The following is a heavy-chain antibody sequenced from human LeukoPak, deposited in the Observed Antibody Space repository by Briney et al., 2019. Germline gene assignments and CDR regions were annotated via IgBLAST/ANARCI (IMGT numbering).Heavy chain of an antibody. CDR3: ARAGYHYYYYMDV. CDR2: IYYSGST. D-gene: IGHD3-16*02. Sequence: SKTLSLTCTVSGGSISSSTYYWGWIRQPPGKGLEWIANIYYSGSTYYNPSLKSRVTISVDTSRNQFSLKLSSVTAADTAVYYCARAGYHYYYYMDVWGKGTTVTISS. V-gene: IGHV4-39*07. CDR1: GGSISSSTYY. J-gene: IGHJ6*03.